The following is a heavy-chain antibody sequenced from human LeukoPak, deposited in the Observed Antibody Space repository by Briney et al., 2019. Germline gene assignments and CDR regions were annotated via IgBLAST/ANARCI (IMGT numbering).Heavy chain of an antibody. Sequence: GGSLRLSCAASGFTFGSYAMHWVRQAPGKGLEWVAVISYDGSNKYYADSVKGRFTISRDNSKNTPYLQMNSLRAEDTAVYYCARDLEGRDYYDSSGYWGQGTLVTVSS. CDR3: ARDLEGRDYYDSSGY. J-gene: IGHJ4*02. V-gene: IGHV3-30-3*01. CDR1: GFTFGSYA. CDR2: ISYDGSNK. D-gene: IGHD3-22*01.